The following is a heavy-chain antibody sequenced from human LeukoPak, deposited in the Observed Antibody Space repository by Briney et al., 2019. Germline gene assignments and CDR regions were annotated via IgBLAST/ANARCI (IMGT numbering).Heavy chain of an antibody. J-gene: IGHJ4*02. CDR3: ARDPFGESSY. CDR2: IKSDGSST. D-gene: IGHD3-10*01. V-gene: IGHV3-74*01. CDR1: GFTFSSYW. Sequence: GGSLRLSCADSGFTFSSYWMHWVRQAPGKGPGWVSRIKSDGSSTNYADSVKGRFTISRDNAKNTLYLQMNSLRAEDTAVYYCARDPFGESSYWGRGTLVTVSS.